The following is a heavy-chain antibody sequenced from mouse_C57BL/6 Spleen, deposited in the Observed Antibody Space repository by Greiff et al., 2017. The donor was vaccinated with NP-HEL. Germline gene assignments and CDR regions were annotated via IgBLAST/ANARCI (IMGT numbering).Heavy chain of an antibody. CDR1: GFTFSSYG. D-gene: IGHD1-1*01. V-gene: IGHV5-6*01. Sequence: VQLQQSGGDLVKPGGSLKLSCAASGFTFSSYGMSWVRQTPDKRLEWVATISSGGSYTYYPDSVKGRFTISRDNAKNTLYLQMSSLKSEDTAMYYCARRGITTVVEDYWGQGTTLTVSS. CDR2: ISSGGSYT. J-gene: IGHJ2*01. CDR3: ARRGITTVVEDY.